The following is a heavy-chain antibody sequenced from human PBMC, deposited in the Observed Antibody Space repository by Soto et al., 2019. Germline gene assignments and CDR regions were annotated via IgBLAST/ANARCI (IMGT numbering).Heavy chain of an antibody. J-gene: IGHJ1*01. CDR2: INPSGGST. V-gene: IGHV1-46*01. CDR1: GYTFTSYY. CDR3: ARDLRGTYYYDSSGYRSLAVGH. D-gene: IGHD3-22*01. Sequence: GASVKVSCKASGYTFTSYYMHWVRQAPGQGLEWMGIINPSGGSTSYAQKFQGRVTMTRDTSTSTVYMELSSLRSEDTAVYYCARDLRGTYYYDSSGYRSLAVGHWGQGTLVTVS.